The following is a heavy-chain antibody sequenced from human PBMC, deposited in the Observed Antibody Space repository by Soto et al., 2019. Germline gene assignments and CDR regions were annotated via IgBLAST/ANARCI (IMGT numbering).Heavy chain of an antibody. CDR3: ARGNFLITALVPGQFDY. D-gene: IGHD5-18*01. Sequence: GGSLRLSCAASGFTFYNYALHWVRRAPGKGLEWVAVISYDGSIKYYADSVKGRFTISRDNSKNTLYLQMNSLLAEEMAVSFCARGNFLITALVPGQFDYRCQGLLVTGSS. J-gene: IGHJ4*02. V-gene: IGHV3-30-3*01. CDR1: GFTFYNYA. CDR2: ISYDGSIK.